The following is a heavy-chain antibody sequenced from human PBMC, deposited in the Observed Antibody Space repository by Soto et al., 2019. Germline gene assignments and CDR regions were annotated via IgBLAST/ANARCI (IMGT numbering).Heavy chain of an antibody. V-gene: IGHV1-69*13. Sequence: GASVKVSCKASGGTFSSYAISWVRQAPGQGLEWMGGIIPIFGTANYAQKFQGRVTITADESTSTAYMELSSLRSEDTAVYYCAREGSWGSGWPRGYYYDSSGYYDAFDIWGQGTMVTVSS. D-gene: IGHD3-22*01. J-gene: IGHJ3*02. CDR2: IIPIFGTA. CDR1: GGTFSSYA. CDR3: AREGSWGSGWPRGYYYDSSGYYDAFDI.